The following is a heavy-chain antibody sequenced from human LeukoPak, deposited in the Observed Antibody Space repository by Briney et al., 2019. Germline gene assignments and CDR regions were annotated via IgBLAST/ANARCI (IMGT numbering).Heavy chain of an antibody. J-gene: IGHJ6*03. Sequence: GGSLRPSCVASGFSFSDYYMSWIRQAPGKGLEWVSYIGSTIYYADSVKGRFTISRDNAKNSLYLQMNSLRAEDTAVYYCARDRGIVGTTGYYYMDVWGKGTTVTVSS. CDR1: GFSFSDYY. V-gene: IGHV3-11*04. D-gene: IGHD1-26*01. CDR2: IGSTI. CDR3: ARDRGIVGTTGYYYMDV.